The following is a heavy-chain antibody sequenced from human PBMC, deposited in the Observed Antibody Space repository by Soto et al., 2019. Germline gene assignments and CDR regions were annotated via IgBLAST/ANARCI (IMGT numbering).Heavy chain of an antibody. CDR2: VDYTGNT. V-gene: IGHV4-59*12. J-gene: IGHJ5*02. CDR1: YGSISNYY. CDR3: ARFPDYGAYVAP. Sequence: SQPLSHTCIVSYGSISNYYLSWILKNPGKGLEWIGYVDYTGNTNFKYNPSLESRVTISVDTSKNQFSLNLRSVTAADTAIYYCARFPDYGAYVAPWGQGTLVTVSS. D-gene: IGHD4-17*01.